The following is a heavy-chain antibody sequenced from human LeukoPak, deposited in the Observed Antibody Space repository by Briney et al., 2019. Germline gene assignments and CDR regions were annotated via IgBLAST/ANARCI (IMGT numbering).Heavy chain of an antibody. CDR3: ATGTEQQWLSLDY. CDR2: IKSKPDGGTT. CDR1: GITFSNVW. J-gene: IGHJ4*02. D-gene: IGHD6-19*01. Sequence: PGWFLRLSCAASGITFSNVWMSWVRQAPGNGLEWVGRIKSKPDGGTTDYAAPVKGRFTISRDDSKNTLYLQMNSLKTEDTAVYFCATGTEQQWLSLDYWGQGTLVTVSS. V-gene: IGHV3-15*01.